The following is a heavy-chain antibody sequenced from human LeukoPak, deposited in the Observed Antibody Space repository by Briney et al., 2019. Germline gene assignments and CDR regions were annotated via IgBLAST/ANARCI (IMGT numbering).Heavy chain of an antibody. D-gene: IGHD3-22*01. J-gene: IGHJ4*02. Sequence: ASVKVSCKASGYTFTGYYMHWVRQAPGQGLEWMGWINPNSGGTNYAQKFQGRVTMARDTSTSTVYMELSSLRSEDTAVYYCASGGYDSSGYYKDYWGQGTLVTVSS. CDR2: INPNSGGT. V-gene: IGHV1-2*02. CDR1: GYTFTGYY. CDR3: ASGGYDSSGYYKDY.